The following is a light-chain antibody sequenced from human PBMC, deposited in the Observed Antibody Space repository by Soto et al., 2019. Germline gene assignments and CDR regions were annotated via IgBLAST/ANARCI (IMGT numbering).Light chain of an antibody. Sequence: IVFRQSPGTLSLTPGERATLSCRTSQSVSNYLAWYQQKPGQAPRLLMYDASNGATGIPARISGSGSGTEFTLTISRLEPEDFAVYYCQQYGSSPMYTFGQGTRLEI. CDR3: QQYGSSPMYT. CDR1: QSVSNY. V-gene: IGKV3-20*01. CDR2: DAS. J-gene: IGKJ5*01.